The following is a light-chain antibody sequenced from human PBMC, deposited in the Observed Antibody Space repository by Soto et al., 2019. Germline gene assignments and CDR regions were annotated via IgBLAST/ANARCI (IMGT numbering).Light chain of an antibody. Sequence: DIQMTQSPSSLSASVGDRVTITCRASQGISSYLSWYQQKPGKAPKFLIYAASSLQRGVPSRFSGSGSGTDFTLTISSLQPEDFATDYCQQSYSTPITVGQGTRLEIK. V-gene: IGKV1-39*01. CDR2: AAS. CDR3: QQSYSTPIT. J-gene: IGKJ5*01. CDR1: QGISSY.